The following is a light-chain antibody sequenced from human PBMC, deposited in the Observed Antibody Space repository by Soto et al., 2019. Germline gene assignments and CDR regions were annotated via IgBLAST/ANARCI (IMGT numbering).Light chain of an antibody. CDR2: EVN. V-gene: IGLV2-14*01. J-gene: IGLJ1*01. CDR1: SSDVGAYNY. Sequence: QSVLTQPASVSGSPGQSITISCTGTSSDVGAYNYVSWYQQYPGKAPKLMIYEVNNRPSGVSNRFSGSKSGNTASLTISGLXXXXXXDYYCSSYTSTNTPYVFGSGTKL. CDR3: SSYTSTNTPYV.